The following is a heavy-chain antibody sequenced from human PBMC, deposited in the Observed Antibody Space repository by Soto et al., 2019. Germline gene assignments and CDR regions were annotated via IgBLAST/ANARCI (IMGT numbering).Heavy chain of an antibody. D-gene: IGHD4-17*01. CDR3: ARGDATKIVVTTYYGMDV. CDR2: IIPVFGTA. V-gene: IGHV1-69*12. Sequence: QVQLVQSGAEVKKPGSSVKVSCKASGGTLSNYGISWVRQAPGQGLEWMGGIIPVFGTANYAQKFQGRVTITADESTTTVYMDVSSLRSDDTAVYYCARGDATKIVVTTYYGMDVWGQGTTVTVPS. J-gene: IGHJ6*02. CDR1: GGTLSNYG.